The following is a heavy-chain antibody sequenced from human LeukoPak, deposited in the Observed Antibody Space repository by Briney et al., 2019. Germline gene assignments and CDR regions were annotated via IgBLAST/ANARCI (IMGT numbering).Heavy chain of an antibody. D-gene: IGHD6-13*01. CDR1: GYTFTSYG. Sequence: ASVKVSCKASGYTFTSYGISWVRQAPGQGLEWMGWISAYNGNTNYAQKLQGRVTMTTDTSTSTAYMELRSLRSGDTAVYYCARGSYMAAAGMGPDYWGQGTLVTVSS. V-gene: IGHV1-18*01. CDR3: ARGSYMAAAGMGPDY. CDR2: ISAYNGNT. J-gene: IGHJ4*02.